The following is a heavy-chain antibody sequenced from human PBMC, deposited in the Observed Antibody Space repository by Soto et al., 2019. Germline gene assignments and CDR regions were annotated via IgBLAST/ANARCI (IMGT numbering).Heavy chain of an antibody. CDR1: GFTFSSYS. Sequence: GGSLRLSCAASGFTFSSYSMNWVRQAPGKGLEWVSSISSSSSYIYYADSVKGRFTISRDNAKNSLYLQMNSLRAEDPAVYYCARDLRFQGHDYADYLGYGLDVWGQGTTVTVSS. J-gene: IGHJ6*02. D-gene: IGHD4-17*01. CDR3: ARDLRFQGHDYADYLGYGLDV. V-gene: IGHV3-21*01. CDR2: ISSSSSYI.